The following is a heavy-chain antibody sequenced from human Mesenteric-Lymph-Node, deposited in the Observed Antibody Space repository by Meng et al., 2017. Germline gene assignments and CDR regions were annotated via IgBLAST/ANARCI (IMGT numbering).Heavy chain of an antibody. Sequence: QVQLQESGPGLVKPSGTLSLTCAVSGGSMSSTNWWSWVRQPPGKGLEWIGEIYHSGSTNYNPSLKSRVSISVDKSKNQFSLKLSSVTAADTAVYYCAGVGAYCGGDCYHPRWGQGTLVTVSS. CDR2: IYHSGST. D-gene: IGHD2-21*02. CDR3: AGVGAYCGGDCYHPR. J-gene: IGHJ4*02. V-gene: IGHV4-4*02. CDR1: GGSMSSTNW.